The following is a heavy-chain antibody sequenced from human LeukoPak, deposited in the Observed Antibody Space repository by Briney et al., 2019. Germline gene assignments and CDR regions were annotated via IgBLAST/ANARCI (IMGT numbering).Heavy chain of an antibody. V-gene: IGHV3-49*04. J-gene: IGHJ4*02. CDR1: GFTFGDYA. Sequence: GGSLRLSCTASGFTFGDYAMSWVRQAPGKGLEWVGFIRSKAYGGTTEYAASVKGRFTISRDDSKSIAYLQMNSLKTEDTAVYYCTSCSSTSCYGPLGYWGQGTLVTVSS. CDR2: IRSKAYGGTT. CDR3: TSCSSTSCYGPLGY. D-gene: IGHD2-2*01.